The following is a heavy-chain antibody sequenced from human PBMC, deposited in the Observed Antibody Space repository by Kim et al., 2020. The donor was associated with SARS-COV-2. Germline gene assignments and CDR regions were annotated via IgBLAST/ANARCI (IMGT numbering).Heavy chain of an antibody. Sequence: ASVKVSCKASGYTFTRNYMHWVRQAPGQGLEWMGIINPSGGSTSYAQKFQGRVTMTRDTSTSTVYMELSSLRSEDTAVYYCARDLTVTTQYYYYYYGMDVWGQGTPVTVSS. J-gene: IGHJ6*02. D-gene: IGHD4-17*01. CDR1: GYTFTRNY. CDR2: INPSGGST. CDR3: ARDLTVTTQYYYYYYGMDV. V-gene: IGHV1-46*03.